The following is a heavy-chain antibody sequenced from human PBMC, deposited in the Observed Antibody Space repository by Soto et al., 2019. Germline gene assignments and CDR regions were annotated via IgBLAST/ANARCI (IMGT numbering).Heavy chain of an antibody. Sequence: SGPTLVKPTQTLTLTCTFSGFSLSTSGVGVGWIRQPPGKALEWLALIYWDDDKRYSPSLKSRLTITKDTSKNQVVLTMTNMDPVDTATYYCAHSRGYCSSTSCYAAFDIWGQGTMVTVSS. CDR2: IYWDDDK. D-gene: IGHD2-2*01. J-gene: IGHJ3*02. CDR3: AHSRGYCSSTSCYAAFDI. V-gene: IGHV2-5*02. CDR1: GFSLSTSGVG.